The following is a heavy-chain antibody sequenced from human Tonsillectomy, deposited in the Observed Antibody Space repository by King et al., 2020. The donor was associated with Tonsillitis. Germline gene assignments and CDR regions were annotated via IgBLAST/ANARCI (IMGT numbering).Heavy chain of an antibody. CDR2: ISYDGSNK. J-gene: IGHJ4*02. CDR1: GFTFSSYA. CDR3: ARVPPD. Sequence: VQLVESGGGVVQPGRSLRLSCAASGFTFSSYAMHWVRQAPGKGLECVAVISYDGSNKYYADSVKGRFTISRDNSKNTLYLQMNSLRAEDTAVYYCARVPPDWGQGTLVTVSS. V-gene: IGHV3-30*04.